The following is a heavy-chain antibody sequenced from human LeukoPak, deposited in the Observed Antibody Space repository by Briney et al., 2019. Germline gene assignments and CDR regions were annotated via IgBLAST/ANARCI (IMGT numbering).Heavy chain of an antibody. J-gene: IGHJ6*02. D-gene: IGHD3-3*01. CDR3: ATDRSGVYGMDV. CDR1: GYTLTELS. Sequence: ASVKVSCKVSGYTLTELSMHWVRQAPGKGLEWMGGFDPEDGETIYAQKFQGRVTMTEDTSIDTASMELSSLRSEDTAVYYCATDRSGVYGMDVWGQGTTVTVSS. V-gene: IGHV1-24*01. CDR2: FDPEDGET.